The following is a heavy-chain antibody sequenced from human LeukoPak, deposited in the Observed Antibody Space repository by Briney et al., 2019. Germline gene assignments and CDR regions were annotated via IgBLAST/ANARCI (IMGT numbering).Heavy chain of an antibody. CDR3: ARAEKAAASMGD. J-gene: IGHJ4*02. CDR1: GGSISSSSYY. CDR2: IYYSGST. D-gene: IGHD6-13*01. Sequence: SETLSLICTVSGGSISSSSYYWGWIRQPPGKGLEWIGSIYYSGSTYYNPSLKSRVTISVDTSKTQFSLKPSSVTAADTAVYYCARAEKAAASMGDWGQGTLVTVSS. V-gene: IGHV4-39*07.